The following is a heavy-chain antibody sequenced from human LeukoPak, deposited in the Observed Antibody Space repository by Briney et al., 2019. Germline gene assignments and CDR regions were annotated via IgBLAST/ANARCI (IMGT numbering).Heavy chain of an antibody. CDR3: ARARLGYCSGGSCYSTYYGMDV. J-gene: IGHJ6*04. CDR2: IYYSGST. D-gene: IGHD2-15*01. CDR1: GGSISSGGYY. V-gene: IGHV4-31*03. Sequence: SETLSLTCTVSGGSISSGGYYWSWIRQHPGKGLEWIGYIYYSGSTHYNPSLKSRVTISVDTSKNQFSLKLSSVTAADTAVYYCARARLGYCSGGSCYSTYYGMDVWGKGTTVTVSS.